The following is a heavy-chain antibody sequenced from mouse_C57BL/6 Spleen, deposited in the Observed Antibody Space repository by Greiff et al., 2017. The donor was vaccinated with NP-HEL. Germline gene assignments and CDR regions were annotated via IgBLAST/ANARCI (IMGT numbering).Heavy chain of an antibody. J-gene: IGHJ4*01. CDR2: ISYDGSN. Sequence: EVKLVESGPGLVKPSQSLSLTCSVTGYSITSGYYWNWIRQFPGNKLEWMGYISYDGSNNYNPSLKNRISITRDTSKNQFFLKLNSVTTEDTATYYCARGGDYYGSSYGDAMDYWGQGTSVTVSS. D-gene: IGHD1-1*01. CDR1: GYSITSGYY. V-gene: IGHV3-6*01. CDR3: ARGGDYYGSSYGDAMDY.